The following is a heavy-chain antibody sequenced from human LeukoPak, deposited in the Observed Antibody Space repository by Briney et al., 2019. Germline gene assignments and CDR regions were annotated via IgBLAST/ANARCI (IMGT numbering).Heavy chain of an antibody. J-gene: IGHJ4*02. CDR2: INPNSGAT. CDR1: GYTFTDYF. D-gene: IGHD6-6*01. CDR3: ARDKYPGDLDY. V-gene: IGHV1-2*02. Sequence: ASVKVSCKASGYTFTDYFIHWVRQAPGQGLELMGWINPNSGATKYGQKFQGRVTMTRDTSISTAYMELSSLKTDDTAVFYCARDKYPGDLDYWGQGTLVTVSS.